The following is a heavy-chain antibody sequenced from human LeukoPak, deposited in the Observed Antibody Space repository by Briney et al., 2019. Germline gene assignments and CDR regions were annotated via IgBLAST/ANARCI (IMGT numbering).Heavy chain of an antibody. CDR2: ISSSGSTI. Sequence: PGGSLRLSCAASGFTFSSYEMNWVRQAPGKGLEWVSYISSSGSTIYYADSVKGRFTISRDNAKNSLYLQMNSLRAEDTAVYYCARKVAVVTALFDYWGQGTLVTVSS. CDR1: GFTFSSYE. CDR3: ARKVAVVTALFDY. J-gene: IGHJ4*02. D-gene: IGHD2-21*02. V-gene: IGHV3-48*03.